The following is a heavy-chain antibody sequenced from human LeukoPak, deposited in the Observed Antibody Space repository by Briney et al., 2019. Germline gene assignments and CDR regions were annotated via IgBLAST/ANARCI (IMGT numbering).Heavy chain of an antibody. J-gene: IGHJ4*02. CDR3: ARDPMTTVGY. D-gene: IGHD4-11*01. Sequence: SETLSLTCTVSGGSVSSGSYYWGWIRQPPGKGLDWIGYIYYSGSTNYNSSLKSQVTISVDTSKNQFSLKLRSVTAADTAVYYCARDPMTTVGYWGQGTLVTVSS. V-gene: IGHV4-61*01. CDR2: IYYSGST. CDR1: GGSVSSGSYY.